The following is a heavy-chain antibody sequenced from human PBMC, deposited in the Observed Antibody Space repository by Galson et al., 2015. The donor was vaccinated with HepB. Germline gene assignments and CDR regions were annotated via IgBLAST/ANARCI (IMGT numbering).Heavy chain of an antibody. CDR2: IRYDGRNK. CDR3: ARERGAGWYEGNDY. Sequence: SLRLSCAASGFTFSSYGMHWVRQAPGKGLEWVAFIRYDGRNKYYADSVKGRFTISRDNSKNTVYLQMNSLRGEDTAVYYCARERGAGWYEGNDYWGQGTLVTVSS. CDR1: GFTFSSYG. J-gene: IGHJ4*02. D-gene: IGHD6-19*01. V-gene: IGHV3-30*02.